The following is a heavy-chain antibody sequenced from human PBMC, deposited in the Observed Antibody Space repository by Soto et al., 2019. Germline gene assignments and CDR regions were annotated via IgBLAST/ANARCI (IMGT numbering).Heavy chain of an antibody. CDR3: ARGGAAAGQNDY. Sequence: EVQLVESGGGLVQPGGSLRLSCAVSGFTVSSNYMSWVRQAPGKGLEWVSTIYTGGSIYYADSVKGRFTISRHNSENTLDLQMNNLRVEDTAVYYCARGGAAAGQNDYWGQGTLVTVSS. CDR1: GFTVSSNY. J-gene: IGHJ4*02. CDR2: IYTGGSI. V-gene: IGHV3-53*04. D-gene: IGHD6-25*01.